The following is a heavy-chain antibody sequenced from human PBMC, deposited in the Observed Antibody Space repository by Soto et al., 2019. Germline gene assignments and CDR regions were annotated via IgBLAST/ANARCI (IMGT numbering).Heavy chain of an antibody. CDR1: GFTFSSYG. J-gene: IGHJ4*02. D-gene: IGHD3-22*01. CDR3: TCAEAHYYDSSGYFD. CDR2: ISYDGSNK. V-gene: IGHV3-30*03. Sequence: QVQLVESGGGVVQPGRSLRLSCAASGFTFSSYGMHWVRQAPGKGLEWVAVISYDGSNKYYADSVKGRFTISRDNSKNTLYLQMNSLRAEDTAVYYCTCAEAHYYDSSGYFDWGQGTLVTVSS.